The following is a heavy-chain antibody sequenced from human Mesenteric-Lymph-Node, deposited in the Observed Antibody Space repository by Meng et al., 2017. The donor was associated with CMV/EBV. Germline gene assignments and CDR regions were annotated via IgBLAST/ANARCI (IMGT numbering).Heavy chain of an antibody. Sequence: SETLSLTCTVSGGSVSSGSYYWSWIRQPPGKGLEYIGSIYYSGSTYYNPSLKSRVTISVDTDKNQFSLRLTSVTAADTAVYYCARGVTSLDYWGQGTLVTVSS. CDR1: GGSVSSGSYY. CDR2: IYYSGST. J-gene: IGHJ4*02. D-gene: IGHD2-21*02. V-gene: IGHV4-39*07. CDR3: ARGVTSLDY.